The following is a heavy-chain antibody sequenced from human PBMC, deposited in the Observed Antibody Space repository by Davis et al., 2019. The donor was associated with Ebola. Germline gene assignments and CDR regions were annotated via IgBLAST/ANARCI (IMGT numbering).Heavy chain of an antibody. V-gene: IGHV4-38-2*02. CDR3: ASSHTGGYDY. CDR1: GYSISSGYY. CDR2: IYHSGST. Sequence: ESLKISCTVSGYSISSGYYWGWIRQPPGKGLEWIVHIYHSGSTYYNPSLKSRATISLHTSEKQFSLRLRSVTATDTAVYYCASSHTGGYDYWGQGTLVTVSS. J-gene: IGHJ4*02. D-gene: IGHD1-14*01.